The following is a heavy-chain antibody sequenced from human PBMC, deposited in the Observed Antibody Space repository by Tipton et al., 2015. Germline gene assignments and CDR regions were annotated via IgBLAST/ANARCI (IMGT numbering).Heavy chain of an antibody. J-gene: IGHJ1*01. CDR2: IFSGGST. CDR1: GDSVNSGTYY. CDR3: ARGQDENSLGEYYTH. V-gene: IGHV4-61*01. Sequence: LVQSSETLSLTCTVSGDSVNSGTYYWSWIRQPPVKGLEWIGYIFSGGSTNSNPSVKSRVTICVTSNKQFSLEMTSVTAAATAIYYCARGQDENSLGEYYTHWGQGSLVTVSS. D-gene: IGHD3-3*01.